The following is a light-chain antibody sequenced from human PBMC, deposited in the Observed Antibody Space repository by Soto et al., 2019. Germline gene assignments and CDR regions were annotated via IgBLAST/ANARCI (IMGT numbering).Light chain of an antibody. CDR3: QQYGSSPRNT. V-gene: IGKV3-20*01. J-gene: IGKJ4*01. CDR1: QSVSSSY. CDR2: GAS. Sequence: EIVLTQSPGTLSLSPGERDTLSCRASQSVSSSYLAWYQQKPGQAPRLLIYGASSRATGIPDRFSGSGSGTDFTLTISRLEPEDFAVYYCQQYGSSPRNTFGGGTKVDIK.